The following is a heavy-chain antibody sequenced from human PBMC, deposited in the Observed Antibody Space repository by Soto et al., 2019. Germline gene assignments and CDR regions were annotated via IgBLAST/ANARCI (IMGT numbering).Heavy chain of an antibody. CDR3: ARAPGYCSGGSCYPLDY. Sequence: SETLSLTCTVPGGSISGYYWIWMRQPPGKGLEWIGYIYNSGSTNYNPALKSRVTISVDTSKNQFSLKLSSVTAADTAVYYCARAPGYCSGGSCYPLDYWGQGTLVTVSS. D-gene: IGHD2-15*01. CDR2: IYNSGST. V-gene: IGHV4-59*08. CDR1: GGSISGYY. J-gene: IGHJ4*02.